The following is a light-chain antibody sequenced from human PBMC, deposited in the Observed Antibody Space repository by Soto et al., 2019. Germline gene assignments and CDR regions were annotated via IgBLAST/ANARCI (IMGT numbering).Light chain of an antibody. V-gene: IGKV1-9*01. Sequence: DIQLTQSPSFLSASVGDRVTITCRASQGISSYLAWYQQKPGKAPKLLIYAASTLQSGVPSRFSGSGCGTEFTLTIISLQPDDFASYYCQQRNSDPPFTFGPGTKVDIK. CDR3: QQRNSDPPFT. J-gene: IGKJ3*01. CDR2: AAS. CDR1: QGISSY.